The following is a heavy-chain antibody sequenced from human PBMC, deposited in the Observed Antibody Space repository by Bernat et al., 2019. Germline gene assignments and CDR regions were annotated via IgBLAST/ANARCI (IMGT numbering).Heavy chain of an antibody. CDR1: GFTFSDYY. V-gene: IGHV3-11*05. CDR3: ATVAGNWNYPYYFDY. D-gene: IGHD1-7*01. J-gene: IGHJ4*02. CDR2: ISSSSSSSCYT. Sequence: QVQLVESGGGLVKPGGSLRLSCAASGFTFSDYYMSWIRQAPGKGLEWVSYISSSSSSSCYTNFADSVKGRFTISRDNAKNSMYLQMNSLRAEDTAVYYCATVAGNWNYPYYFDYWGQGTLVTVSS.